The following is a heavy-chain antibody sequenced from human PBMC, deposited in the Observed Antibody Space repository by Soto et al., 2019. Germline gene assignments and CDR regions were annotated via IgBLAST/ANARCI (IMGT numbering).Heavy chain of an antibody. V-gene: IGHV1-18*01. D-gene: IGHD2-21*01. CDR1: RYTFTSCG. J-gene: IGHJ5*02. CDR3: ARDRYGGGPIDAFDP. CDR2: ISAYNGNT. Sequence: VSVEVSWKACRYTFTSCGMSWVRQAPGQGLEWMGWISAYNGNTNYAQKLQGRVTMTTDTSTSTAYMELRSLRSDDTAVYYCARDRYGGGPIDAFDPWGQGTLVTVSS.